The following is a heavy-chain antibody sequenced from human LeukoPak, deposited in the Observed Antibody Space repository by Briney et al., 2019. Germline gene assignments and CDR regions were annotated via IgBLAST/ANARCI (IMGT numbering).Heavy chain of an antibody. D-gene: IGHD5/OR15-5a*01. CDR3: ARDALYEEGLVDY. CDR1: GFTFSSYS. V-gene: IGHV3-21*01. Sequence: PGGSLRLSCAASGFTFSSYSMNWVRQAPGKGLEWVSSIGSSSSYIYYADSVKGRFTISRDNAKNPLYLQMNSLRAEDTAVYYCARDALYEEGLVDYWGQGTLVTVSS. CDR2: IGSSSSYI. J-gene: IGHJ4*02.